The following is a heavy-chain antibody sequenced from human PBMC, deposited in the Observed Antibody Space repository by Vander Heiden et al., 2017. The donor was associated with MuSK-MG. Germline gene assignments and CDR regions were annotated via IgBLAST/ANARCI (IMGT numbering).Heavy chain of an antibody. CDR2: INHSGST. V-gene: IGHV4-34*01. CDR3: ARGVVAGTPLDY. D-gene: IGHD2-15*01. Sequence: QVQLQQWGAGLLKPSETLSLTCAVYGGSFSGYYWSWIRQPPGKGLEWIGEINHSGSTNYNPALKSRVTISVDTSKKKFSLKMRSVKAADTAVYYYARGVVAGTPLDYWGQGTLVTVSS. CDR1: GGSFSGYY. J-gene: IGHJ4*02.